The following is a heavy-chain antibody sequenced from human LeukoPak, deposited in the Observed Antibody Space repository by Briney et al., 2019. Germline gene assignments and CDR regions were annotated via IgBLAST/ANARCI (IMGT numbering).Heavy chain of an antibody. CDR1: GDSVSSGY. D-gene: IGHD2-15*01. J-gene: IGHJ1*01. CDR2: IQDSGIT. Sequence: SETLSLICNVSGDSVSSGYWSWIRQSPGKGLEWIGFIQDSGITDYNPSLKSRLYMSVDISKNQFSLNLRSVTAADTAVYCAGRGHRYSRGWGQGILVTISS. CDR3: GRGHRYSRG. V-gene: IGHV4-4*09.